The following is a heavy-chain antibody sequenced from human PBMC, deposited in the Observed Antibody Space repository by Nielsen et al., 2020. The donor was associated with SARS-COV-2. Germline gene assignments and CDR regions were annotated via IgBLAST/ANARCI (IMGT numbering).Heavy chain of an antibody. CDR1: GYTFNTYA. CDR3: ARGTGAASGY. D-gene: IGHD1-26*01. CDR2: INTNTGNP. Sequence: ASVKVSCKTSGYTFNTYAVSWVRQAPGQGLEWMGWINTNTGNPTYAPAFIGRFVFSLDTSVSSAYLQIDSLEPEDTAIYWCARGTGAASGYWGQGTLITVAS. V-gene: IGHV7-4-1*01. J-gene: IGHJ4*02.